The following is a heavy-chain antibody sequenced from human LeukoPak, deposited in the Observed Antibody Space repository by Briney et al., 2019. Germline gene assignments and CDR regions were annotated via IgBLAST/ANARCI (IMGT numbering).Heavy chain of an antibody. J-gene: IGHJ4*02. V-gene: IGHV4-59*01. CDR2: IYNSGTT. CDR3: AGGGYCDISSCSAPLFDW. D-gene: IGHD2-15*01. CDR1: GGSFTRYY. Sequence: SETLSLTCTVSGGSFTRYYWNWIRQPPGKGLEWVGYIYNSGTTNYNPSLKSRATISADTSKRQVSLRLSSVTAADTAVYYCAGGGYCDISSCSAPLFDWWGQGTPVTVSS.